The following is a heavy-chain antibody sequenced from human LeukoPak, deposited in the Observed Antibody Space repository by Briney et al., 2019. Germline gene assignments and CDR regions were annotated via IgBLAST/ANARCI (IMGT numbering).Heavy chain of an antibody. Sequence: SETLSLTCAVYGGSFSGYYWSWIRQPPGKGLEWIGEINHSGSTNYNPSLKSRVTISVDTSKNQFSLKLSSVTAADTAVYYCARASRGAFGYWGQGTLVTVSS. D-gene: IGHD1-26*01. V-gene: IGHV4-34*01. CDR2: INHSGST. J-gene: IGHJ4*02. CDR1: GGSFSGYY. CDR3: ARASRGAFGY.